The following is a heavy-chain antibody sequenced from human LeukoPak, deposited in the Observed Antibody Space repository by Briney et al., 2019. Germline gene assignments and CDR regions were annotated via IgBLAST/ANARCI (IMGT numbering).Heavy chain of an antibody. V-gene: IGHV4-38-2*02. Sequence: PSETLSLTCTVSGYSISSGYYWGWSRQPPGKGLEWIGSIYHSGSTYYNPSLKSRVTISVDTSKNQFSLKLSSVTAADTAVYYCARTYGVPGYYMDVWGKGTTVTVSS. CDR1: GYSISSGYY. J-gene: IGHJ6*03. CDR3: ARTYGVPGYYMDV. CDR2: IYHSGST. D-gene: IGHD2-2*01.